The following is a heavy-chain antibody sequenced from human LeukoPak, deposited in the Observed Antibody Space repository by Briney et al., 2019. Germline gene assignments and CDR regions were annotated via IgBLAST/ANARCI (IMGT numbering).Heavy chain of an antibody. CDR3: ARDLAADKRAMDV. CDR1: GFTFSSYS. D-gene: IGHD6-13*01. CDR2: ISSSSTI. V-gene: IGHV3-48*02. J-gene: IGHJ6*02. Sequence: GGSLRLSCVASGFTFSSYSMNWVRQAPGKGLEWVSYISSSSTIYYADSVKGRFTISRDNAKNSLYLQMNSLRDEDTAVYYCARDLAADKRAMDVWGQGTTVTVSS.